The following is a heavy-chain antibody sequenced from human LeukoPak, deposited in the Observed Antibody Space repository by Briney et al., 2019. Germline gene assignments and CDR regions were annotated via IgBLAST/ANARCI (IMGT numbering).Heavy chain of an antibody. D-gene: IGHD6-19*01. CDR3: ARRHYDSSGWSILDY. CDR1: GGSFSSSSYY. J-gene: IGHJ4*02. Sequence: PSETLSLTCTVSGGSFSSSSYYWGWIRQPPGKGLEWIGSIYYSGSTYYSPSLKSRVTISVDTSKNQFSLKLRSVTAADTAVYYCARRHYDSSGWSILDYWGQGTLVTVSS. V-gene: IGHV4-39*01. CDR2: IYYSGST.